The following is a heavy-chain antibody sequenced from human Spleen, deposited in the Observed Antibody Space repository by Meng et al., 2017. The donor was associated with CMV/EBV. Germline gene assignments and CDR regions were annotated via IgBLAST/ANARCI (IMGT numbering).Heavy chain of an antibody. CDR3: ARAYYYDSRGYSHYFDF. V-gene: IGHV6-1*01. D-gene: IGHD3-22*01. J-gene: IGHJ4*02. Sequence: SNNRAAWTWIRQSPSRGLEWLGRTYYRSKWNDDYAASVKGRITISPDTSRNRFSLELNSVTPEDTAVYFCARAYYYDSRGYSHYFDFWGRGILVTVSS. CDR1: SNNRAA. CDR2: TYYRSKWND.